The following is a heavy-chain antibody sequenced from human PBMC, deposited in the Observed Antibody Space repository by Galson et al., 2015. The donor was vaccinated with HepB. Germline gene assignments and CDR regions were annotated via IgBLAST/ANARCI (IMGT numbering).Heavy chain of an antibody. CDR3: ARDPGALRSGLLSSPPMFGGFDP. Sequence: SLRLSCAASGFTFSSYWMHWVRQAPGKGLVWVSRINSDGSSTSYADSVKGRFTISRDNAKNTLYLQMNSLRAEDTAVYYCARDPGALRSGLLSSPPMFGGFDPWGQGTLVTVSS. V-gene: IGHV3-74*01. CDR1: GFTFSSYW. CDR2: INSDGSST. J-gene: IGHJ5*02. D-gene: IGHD3-3*02.